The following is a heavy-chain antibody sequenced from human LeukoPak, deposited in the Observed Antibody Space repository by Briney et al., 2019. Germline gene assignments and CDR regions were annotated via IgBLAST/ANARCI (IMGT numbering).Heavy chain of an antibody. Sequence: ASVKVSCKASGYTFTSYAMHWVRQAPGQRLEWMGWINAGTGNTKFSQEFQGRVTFTRDTSAGTAYMELTGLRSEDMAVYYCARGRDGYIPYNWFDPWGQGTLVTVSS. CDR2: INAGTGNT. D-gene: IGHD5-24*01. V-gene: IGHV1-3*03. CDR1: GYTFTSYA. J-gene: IGHJ5*02. CDR3: ARGRDGYIPYNWFDP.